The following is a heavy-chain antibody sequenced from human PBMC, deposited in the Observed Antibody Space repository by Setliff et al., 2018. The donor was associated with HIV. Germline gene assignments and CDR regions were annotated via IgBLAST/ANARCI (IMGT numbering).Heavy chain of an antibody. V-gene: IGHV4-4*07. J-gene: IGHJ4*02. CDR1: SGSISSDY. CDR2: YYPSGGT. Sequence: KTSETLSLTCTVSSGSISSDYWSWIRQPAGKGLEWIGRYYPSGGTNYNPSLKSRVTLSVDTSKNHFSLRLYSVTAADTAVYYCARDRGTRYGSGKDFDSWGQGILVTVSS. CDR3: ARDRGTRYGSGKDFDS. D-gene: IGHD3-10*01.